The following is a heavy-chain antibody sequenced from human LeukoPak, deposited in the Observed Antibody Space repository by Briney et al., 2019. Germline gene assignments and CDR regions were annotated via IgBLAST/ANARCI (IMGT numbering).Heavy chain of an antibody. J-gene: IGHJ5*02. D-gene: IGHD6-6*01. CDR1: GDSISSSSYY. CDR3: AREGAARPS. V-gene: IGHV4-30-4*08. CDR2: IYYSGST. Sequence: SETLSLTCTVSGDSISSSSYYWGWIRQPPGKGLEWIGYIYYSGSTYYNPSLKSRVTISVDTSKNQFSLKLSSVTAADTAVYYCAREGAARPSWGQGTLVTVSS.